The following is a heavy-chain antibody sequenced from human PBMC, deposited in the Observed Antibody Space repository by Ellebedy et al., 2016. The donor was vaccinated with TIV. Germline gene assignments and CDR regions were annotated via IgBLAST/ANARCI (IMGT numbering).Heavy chain of an antibody. V-gene: IGHV3-48*03. J-gene: IGHJ6*02. D-gene: IGHD3-10*01. CDR2: ISLSGSFI. CDR3: TRKRTYYGSGSFAYGMDV. CDR1: GFTFSDYD. Sequence: PGGSLRLSCAASGFTFSDYDMNWVRQGPGKGLEWVSYISLSGSFIYYADSVKGRFTISRDNAKHSLYLQMSSLRAEATAVYYCTRKRTYYGSGSFAYGMDVWGPGTTVTVSS.